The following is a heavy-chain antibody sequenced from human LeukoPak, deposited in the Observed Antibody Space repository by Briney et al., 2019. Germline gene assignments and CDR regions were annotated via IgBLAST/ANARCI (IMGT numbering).Heavy chain of an antibody. Sequence: GGSLRLSCAASGFTVSSNYMTWVRQAPGKGLEWVSVIYSSGTTYYADSVKGRFSISRDNSKNTLYLEMNTLRAEDTAVYYCARGRSSSAPYAYWGQGTLVTVSS. D-gene: IGHD6-6*01. V-gene: IGHV3-53*01. CDR3: ARGRSSSAPYAY. CDR1: GFTVSSNY. CDR2: IYSSGTT. J-gene: IGHJ4*02.